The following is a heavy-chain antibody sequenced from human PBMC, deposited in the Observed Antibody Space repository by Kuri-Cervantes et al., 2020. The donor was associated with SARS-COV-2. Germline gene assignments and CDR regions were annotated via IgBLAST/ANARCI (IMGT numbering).Heavy chain of an antibody. CDR1: GGSFSGYY. V-gene: IGHV4-34*01. D-gene: IGHD2-21*02. Sequence: SETLSLTCAVYGGSFSGYYWSGIRQPPGKGLEWSGEINHSGSTNYNPSLKSRVTISVDTSKNQFSLKLSSVTAADTAVYYCARGLKEAKHIVVVTAIRETRRFDYWGQGTLVTVSS. CDR2: INHSGST. CDR3: ARGLKEAKHIVVVTAIRETRRFDY. J-gene: IGHJ4*02.